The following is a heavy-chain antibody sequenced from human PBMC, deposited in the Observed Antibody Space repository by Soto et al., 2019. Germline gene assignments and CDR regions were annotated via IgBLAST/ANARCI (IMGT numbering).Heavy chain of an antibody. J-gene: IGHJ4*02. V-gene: IGHV1-58*01. CDR3: AADNDFWSGHYSFDY. CDR2: IVVGSGDT. CDR1: GFTFSSSA. D-gene: IGHD3-3*01. Sequence: SVKVSCKASGFTFSSSAVQWVRQARGQRLEWIGWIVVGSGDTNYAQKFQERVTITRDMSTSTAYMELTSLRSEDTAVYYCAADNDFWSGHYSFDYWGQGALVTVSS.